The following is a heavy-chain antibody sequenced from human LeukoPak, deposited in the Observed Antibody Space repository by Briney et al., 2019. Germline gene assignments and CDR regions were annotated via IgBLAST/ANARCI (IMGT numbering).Heavy chain of an antibody. CDR1: GFTFSDYY. CDR3: VGVCSSTSCDY. J-gene: IGHJ4*02. Sequence: GGSLRLSCAASGFTFSDYYMSWVRQAPGKGLEWVSVIYSGGSTYYADSVKGRFTISRDNSKNTLYLQMNSLRAEDTAVYYCVGVCSSTSCDYWGQGTLVTVSS. D-gene: IGHD2-2*01. CDR2: IYSGGST. V-gene: IGHV3-53*01.